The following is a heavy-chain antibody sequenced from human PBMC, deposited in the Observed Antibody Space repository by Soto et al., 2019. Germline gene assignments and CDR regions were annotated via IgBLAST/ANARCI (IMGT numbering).Heavy chain of an antibody. CDR3: ARAASYCISTSCFYYYYGMDV. J-gene: IGHJ6*02. D-gene: IGHD2-2*01. Sequence: QVQLQESGPGLVKPSQTLSLTCTVSGGSISSGGYYWSWIRQHPGKGLEWTGYIYYSGSTYYNPSLKSRVTISVDTSKNQFSLKLSSVTAADTAVYYCARAASYCISTSCFYYYYGMDVWGQGTTVTVSS. V-gene: IGHV4-31*03. CDR2: IYYSGST. CDR1: GGSISSGGYY.